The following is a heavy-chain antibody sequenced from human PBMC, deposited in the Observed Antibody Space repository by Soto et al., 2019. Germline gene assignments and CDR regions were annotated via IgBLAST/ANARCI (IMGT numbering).Heavy chain of an antibody. Sequence: GESLKISCKASGYTFTSYDINWVRQATGQGLEWMGWMNPNSGNTGYAQKFQGRVTMTRNTSISTAYMELSRLRSEDTAVYDCARGQTSYCDFWSGYYWFDPWGQGTLVTVSS. D-gene: IGHD3-3*01. J-gene: IGHJ5*02. CDR2: MNPNSGNT. CDR1: GYTFTSYD. CDR3: ARGQTSYCDFWSGYYWFDP. V-gene: IGHV1-8*01.